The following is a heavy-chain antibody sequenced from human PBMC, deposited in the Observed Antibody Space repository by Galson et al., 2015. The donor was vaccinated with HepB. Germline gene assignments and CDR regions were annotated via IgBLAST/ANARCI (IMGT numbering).Heavy chain of an antibody. V-gene: IGHV3-30*03. D-gene: IGHD6-13*01. Sequence: SLRLSCAASGFTFSSYGMHWVRQAPGKGLEWVAVISYDGSNKYYADSVKGRFTISRDNSKNTLYLQMNSLRAEDTAVYYCARGTGYSSSWYSIGGVYWGQGTLVTVSS. J-gene: IGHJ4*02. CDR2: ISYDGSNK. CDR3: ARGTGYSSSWYSIGGVY. CDR1: GFTFSSYG.